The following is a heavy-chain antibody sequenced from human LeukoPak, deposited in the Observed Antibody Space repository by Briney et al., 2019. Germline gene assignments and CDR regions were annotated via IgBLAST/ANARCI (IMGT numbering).Heavy chain of an antibody. CDR3: ARALSSGWSFYRFDP. V-gene: IGHV1-18*01. Sequence: ASVKVSCKASGYTFTSYGIIWVRQAPGQGLEWMGWISAYNGNTNYAQKLQGRVTMTTDTSTSTAYMELRSLRSDDTAVYYCARALSSGWSFYRFDPWGQGTLVTVSS. CDR1: GYTFTSYG. D-gene: IGHD6-19*01. J-gene: IGHJ5*02. CDR2: ISAYNGNT.